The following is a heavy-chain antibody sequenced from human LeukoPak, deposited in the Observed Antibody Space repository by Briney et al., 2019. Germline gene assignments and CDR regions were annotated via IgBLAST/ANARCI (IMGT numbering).Heavy chain of an antibody. CDR3: ARLDANFADL. J-gene: IGHJ5*02. V-gene: IGHV6-1*01. CDR1: GDSVSSNSAA. D-gene: IGHD1-7*01. CDR2: TYYRSRWYN. Sequence: KTSQTLSLTCAISGDSVSSNSAAWNWIRQSPSRGLEWLGRTYYRSRWYNDYAVSVKSRTSIRPDTSRNQFSLQLDSVTPEDTAVYYCARLDANFADLWGQGTLVTVSS.